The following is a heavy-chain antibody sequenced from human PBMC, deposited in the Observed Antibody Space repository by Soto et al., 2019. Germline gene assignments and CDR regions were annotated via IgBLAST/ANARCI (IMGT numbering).Heavy chain of an antibody. CDR1: GFTFSSYG. J-gene: IGHJ4*02. Sequence: GGSLRLSCAASGFTFSSYGMHWVRPAPGKGLEWVAVISYDGSNKYYADSVKGRFTISRDNSKNTLYLQMNSLRAEDTAVYYCAKDGGSGWKRTPTRRGQGTLVTVSS. CDR3: AKDGGSGWKRTPTR. CDR2: ISYDGSNK. V-gene: IGHV3-30*18. D-gene: IGHD6-19*01.